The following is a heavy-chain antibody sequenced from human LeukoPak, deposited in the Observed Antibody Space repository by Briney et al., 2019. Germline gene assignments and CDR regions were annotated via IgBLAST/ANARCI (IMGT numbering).Heavy chain of an antibody. D-gene: IGHD5-12*01. CDR3: ARLSGYSVIN. CDR1: GFTLSDHY. J-gene: IGHJ4*02. CDR2: ISGSGSTI. Sequence: GGSLRLSCAASGFTLSDHYMSWIRQGPGQGLEWASYISGSGSTIYYAASVKGRFTISRDNAKNSLYLQMNSLRAEGAAVYFCARLSGYSVINWGQGTLVTVSS. V-gene: IGHV3-11*01.